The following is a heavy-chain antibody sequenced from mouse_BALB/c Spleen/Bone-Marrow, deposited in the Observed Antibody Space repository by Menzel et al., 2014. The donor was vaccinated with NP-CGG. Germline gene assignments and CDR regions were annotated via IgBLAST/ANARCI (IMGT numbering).Heavy chain of an antibody. Sequence: EVKVEESGGGLVQPGGSLKLSCAASGFDFSRYWMSWVRQAPGKGLQWIGEINPESNTINYTPSLKDKFIISRDNAKNTLYLQMSTVRSEDTALYCCARLGYYGWFAYWGQGTPVTVSA. V-gene: IGHV4-1*02. CDR3: ARLGYYGWFAY. J-gene: IGHJ3*01. CDR2: INPESNTI. CDR1: GFDFSRYW. D-gene: IGHD2-3*01.